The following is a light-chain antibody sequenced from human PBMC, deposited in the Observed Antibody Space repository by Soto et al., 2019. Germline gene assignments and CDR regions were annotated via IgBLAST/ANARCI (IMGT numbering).Light chain of an antibody. J-gene: IGLJ1*01. CDR3: AAWDDSLNGHV. Sequence: QSVLTQPPSASGTPGQRVTISCSGGASNIGKNTVHWFQQLPGTAPKLLIYTDTQRPSGVPDRFSGSKSGTSASLAISGLQSEDEADYYCAAWDDSLNGHVFGSGTKATVL. CDR1: ASNIGKNT. V-gene: IGLV1-44*01. CDR2: TDT.